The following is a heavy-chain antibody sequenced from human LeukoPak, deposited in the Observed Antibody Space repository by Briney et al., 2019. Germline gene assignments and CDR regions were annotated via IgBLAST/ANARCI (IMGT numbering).Heavy chain of an antibody. CDR1: GFTFSSYS. Sequence: PGGSLRFSCAASGFTFSSYSMNWVRQAPGKGLEWVSSISSSSSYIYYADSVKGRFTISRDNAKNSLYLQMNSLRAEDTAVYYCAREPEGPMVRGVIYWGQGTLVTVSS. D-gene: IGHD3-10*01. V-gene: IGHV3-21*01. CDR2: ISSSSSYI. J-gene: IGHJ4*02. CDR3: AREPEGPMVRGVIY.